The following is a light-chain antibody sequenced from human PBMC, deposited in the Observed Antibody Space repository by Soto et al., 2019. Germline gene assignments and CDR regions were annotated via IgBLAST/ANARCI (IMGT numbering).Light chain of an antibody. V-gene: IGKV3-11*01. CDR3: QQYNNWPWT. CDR1: QSVSSY. Sequence: EIVLTQSPATLSLSPGERATLSCRASQSVSSYLAWYQQKPGQAPRLLIYGASGRATGIPDRFSGSGSGTDFTLTISRLEPEDLAVYYCQQYNNWPWTFGQGTKVDIK. CDR2: GAS. J-gene: IGKJ1*01.